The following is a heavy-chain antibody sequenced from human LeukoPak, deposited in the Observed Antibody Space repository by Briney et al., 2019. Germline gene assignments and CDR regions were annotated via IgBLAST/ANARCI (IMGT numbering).Heavy chain of an antibody. CDR1: GFSFSTYG. D-gene: IGHD2-15*01. Sequence: GGSLRLSCAASGFSFSTYGMHWVRQAPGKGLEWVAVIWYDGNNKYYADSVKGRFTISRDNSKNTLFLQMNSLRAENSAVYYCARAPPYCSGGACYFDYWGQGTLVTVSS. CDR3: ARAPPYCSGGACYFDY. CDR2: IWYDGNNK. V-gene: IGHV3-33*01. J-gene: IGHJ4*02.